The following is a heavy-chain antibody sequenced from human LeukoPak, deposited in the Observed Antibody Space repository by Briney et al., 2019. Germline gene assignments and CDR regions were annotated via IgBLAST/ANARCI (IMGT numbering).Heavy chain of an antibody. CDR2: INLSGST. Sequence: SETLSLTCAVYGGSFSFYYWSWIRQPPEKGLDGMGEINLSGSTNYNPSLKSRVTISIDTSKNQFSLKLSSVTAADTAVYYCARGGFYCGDDCYVDYWGQGTLVTVSS. CDR1: GGSFSFYY. CDR3: ARGGFYCGDDCYVDY. J-gene: IGHJ4*02. D-gene: IGHD2-21*02. V-gene: IGHV4-34*01.